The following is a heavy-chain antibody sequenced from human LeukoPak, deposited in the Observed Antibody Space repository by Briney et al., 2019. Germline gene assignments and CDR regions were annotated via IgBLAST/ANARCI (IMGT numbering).Heavy chain of an antibody. Sequence: YPGGSLRLSCAASGFTFSSYGMSWVRQAPGKGLEWVSAISGSGGSTYYADSVKGRFTISRDNSKNTLYLQMNSLRAEDTAVYYCATSGGLGQEGWFDPWGQGTLVTVSS. CDR1: GFTFSSYG. J-gene: IGHJ5*02. CDR3: ATSGGLGQEGWFDP. V-gene: IGHV3-23*01. CDR2: ISGSGGST. D-gene: IGHD4-23*01.